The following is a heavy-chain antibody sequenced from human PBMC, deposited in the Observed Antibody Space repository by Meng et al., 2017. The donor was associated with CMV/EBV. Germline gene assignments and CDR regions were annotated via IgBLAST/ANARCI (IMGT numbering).Heavy chain of an antibody. CDR1: GGTFSSHA. D-gene: IGHD6-6*01. J-gene: IGHJ4*02. V-gene: IGHV1-69*05. CDR2: IIPIFGTA. Sequence: SVKVSCKASGGTFSSHAISWVRQAPGQGLEWMGGIIPIFGTANYAQKFQGRVTITTDESTSTAYMELSSLRSEDTAVYYCASRHSSSSGNFDYWGQGTLVTVSS. CDR3: ASRHSSSSGNFDY.